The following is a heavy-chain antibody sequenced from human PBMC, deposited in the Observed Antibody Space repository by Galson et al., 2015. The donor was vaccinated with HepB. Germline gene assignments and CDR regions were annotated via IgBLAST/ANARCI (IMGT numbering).Heavy chain of an antibody. CDR3: ARNSYTSSSYYYYMDV. CDR2: IYWDDDK. Sequence: PALVKPTQTLTLTCTFSGFSLSTRGVGVGWIRQPPGKALEWLALIYWDDDKRYSPSLKSRLTITKDTSKNQVVLTMTNMDPVDTATYYCARNSYTSSSYYYYMDVWGKGTTVTVSS. D-gene: IGHD6-13*01. J-gene: IGHJ6*03. V-gene: IGHV2-5*02. CDR1: GFSLSTRGVG.